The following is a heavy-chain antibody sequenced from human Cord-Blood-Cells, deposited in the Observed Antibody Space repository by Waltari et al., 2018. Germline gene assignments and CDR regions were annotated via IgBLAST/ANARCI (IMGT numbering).Heavy chain of an antibody. CDR3: ASVVYVDMTPEGAFDI. J-gene: IGHJ3*02. V-gene: IGHV1-69*01. CDR2: FISIFGTA. Sequence: QVQLVQSGAAVKKPGSSVKVSCKASGGPFSSYAISLVRQAPGQGLEWMGGFISIFGTANYAQKFQGRVRITADDSTSTAYMVLSRLRSEDTAVYYCASVVYVDMTPEGAFDIWGQGTMVTVSS. D-gene: IGHD2-8*02. CDR1: GGPFSSYA.